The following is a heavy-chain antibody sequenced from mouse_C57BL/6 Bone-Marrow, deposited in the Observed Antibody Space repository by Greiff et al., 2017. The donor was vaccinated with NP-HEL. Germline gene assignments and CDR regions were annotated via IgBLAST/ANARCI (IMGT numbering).Heavy chain of an antibody. CDR2: IYPGSGNT. J-gene: IGHJ3*01. CDR1: GYTFTDYY. Sequence: QVQLQQPGAELVRPGASVKLSCKASGYTFTDYYINWVKQRPGQGLEWIARIYPGSGNTYYNEKFKGKATLTAEKSSSTAYMQLSSLTSEDSAVYFCARSSDYEEPWFDDWGKGTMVTVSA. V-gene: IGHV1-76*01. D-gene: IGHD2-4*01. CDR3: ARSSDYEEPWFDD.